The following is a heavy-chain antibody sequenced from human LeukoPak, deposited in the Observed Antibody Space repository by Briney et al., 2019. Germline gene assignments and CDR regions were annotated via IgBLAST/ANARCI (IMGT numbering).Heavy chain of an antibody. D-gene: IGHD6-13*01. CDR2: ISGSGGST. CDR1: GFSFGTYG. J-gene: IGHJ4*02. V-gene: IGHV3-23*01. CDR3: AKESIVAAGNVNYFDY. Sequence: GGSLRLSCAASGFSFGTYGMSWVRQVPGKGLEWVSAISGSGGSTFYADSVKGRFTISRDNSKNTLCLQMNSLRAEDTSVYYCAKESIVAAGNVNYFDYWGQGTLVTVSS.